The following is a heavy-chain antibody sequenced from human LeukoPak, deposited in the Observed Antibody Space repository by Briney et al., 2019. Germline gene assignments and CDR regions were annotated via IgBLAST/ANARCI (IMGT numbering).Heavy chain of an antibody. J-gene: IGHJ4*02. CDR3: ARVAASDDY. D-gene: IGHD2-15*01. Sequence: SETLSLTCSVSGGSVSSSDHYWGWIRQPPGKRPEWIGRIYHSGRTYYKPSLKSRVTISVDTSKNQFSLKLSSVTAADTAVYYCARVAASDDYWGQGTLVTVSS. V-gene: IGHV4-39*07. CDR1: GGSVSSSDHY. CDR2: IYHSGRT.